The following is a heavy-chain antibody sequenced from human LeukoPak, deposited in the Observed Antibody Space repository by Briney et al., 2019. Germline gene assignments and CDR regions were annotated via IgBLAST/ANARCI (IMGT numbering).Heavy chain of an antibody. CDR3: ARDKGDDYLDY. CDR2: IYTGGST. CDR1: GFSVSTDY. V-gene: IGHV3-66*01. J-gene: IGHJ4*02. Sequence: GGSLRLSCAASGFSVSTDYVHWVRQAPGKGLEWVPVIYTGGSTYYAPSVRGRLSISRDNSKNTIYLQMNSLRAEDTAVYYCARDKGDDYLDYWGQGTLVTVSS.